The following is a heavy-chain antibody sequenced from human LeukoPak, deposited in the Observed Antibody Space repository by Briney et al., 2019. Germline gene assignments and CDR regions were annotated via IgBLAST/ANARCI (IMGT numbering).Heavy chain of an antibody. CDR1: GGSFSGYF. V-gene: IGHV4-34*01. D-gene: IGHD3-22*01. Sequence: PSETLSLTCAVYGGSFSGYFWSWIRQPPGKGLEWIGEINHSGSANYNPSLKSRVTISVDTSKNQFSLKLSSVTAADTAVYFCARVDDNSGHFVYWGQGTLVTVSS. CDR3: ARVDDNSGHFVY. J-gene: IGHJ4*02. CDR2: INHSGSA.